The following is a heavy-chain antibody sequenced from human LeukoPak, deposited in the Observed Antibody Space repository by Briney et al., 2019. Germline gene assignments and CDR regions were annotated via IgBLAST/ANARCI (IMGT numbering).Heavy chain of an antibody. D-gene: IGHD6-6*01. Sequence: ASVKVSCKASGYIFTNYGLSWVRQAPGQGLEWMGSINPQNGNTIYAQNLQDRVTMTTDTSTGTAYMELGSLRFDDTAVYYCAKDRYSSSHPEGAFDIWGQGTMVTVSS. CDR2: INPQNGNT. J-gene: IGHJ3*02. CDR3: AKDRYSSSHPEGAFDI. V-gene: IGHV1-18*01. CDR1: GYIFTNYG.